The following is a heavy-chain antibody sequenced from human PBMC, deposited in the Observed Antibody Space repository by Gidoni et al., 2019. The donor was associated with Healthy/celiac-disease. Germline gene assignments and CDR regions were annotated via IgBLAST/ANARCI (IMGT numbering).Heavy chain of an antibody. D-gene: IGHD6-6*01. CDR1: GFPFDDYA. CDR3: AKDKVPEYSSSSYPDY. CDR2: ISWNSGSI. V-gene: IGHV3-9*01. Sequence: EVQLVESGGGLVQPGRSLRLSCAASGFPFDDYAMHWVRQAPGKGLEWVSGISWNSGSIGYADSVKGRFTISRDNAKNSLYLQMNSLRAEDTALYYCAKDKVPEYSSSSYPDYWGQGTLVTVSS. J-gene: IGHJ4*02.